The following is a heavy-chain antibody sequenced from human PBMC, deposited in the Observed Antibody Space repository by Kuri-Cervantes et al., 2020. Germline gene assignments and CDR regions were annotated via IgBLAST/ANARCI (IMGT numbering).Heavy chain of an antibody. D-gene: IGHD6-6*01. CDR3: AREGGFEFSSSSRYFDY. CDR2: IIPFFGTT. J-gene: IGHJ4*02. CDR1: GGSFSSYA. V-gene: IGHV1-69*06. Sequence: SVKVSCKASGGSFSSYAIIWVRQAPGEGLEWMGGIIPFFGTTNYAQKFEVRVTITADKYTSTAYMELSSMRSEDTAVYYCAREGGFEFSSSSRYFDYWGQGTLVTVSS.